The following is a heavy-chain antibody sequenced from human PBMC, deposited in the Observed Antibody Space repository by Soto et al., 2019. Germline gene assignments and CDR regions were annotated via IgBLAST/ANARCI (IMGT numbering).Heavy chain of an antibody. V-gene: IGHV3-23*01. Sequence: WVRQAPGKGLEWVSAISGSGGSTYHADSVKGRFTISRDNSKNTLYRQMNSLRAEDTAVYYCAKDPFCYYDSSGCPPAYWGQGTLVTVSS. CDR2: ISGSGGST. D-gene: IGHD3-22*01. CDR3: AKDPFCYYDSSGCPPAY. J-gene: IGHJ4*02.